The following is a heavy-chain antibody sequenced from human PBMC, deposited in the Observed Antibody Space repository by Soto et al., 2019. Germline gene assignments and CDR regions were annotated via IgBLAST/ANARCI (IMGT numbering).Heavy chain of an antibody. Sequence: SETLSLTCTVSGGSISSGVYYWAWIRQPPGKGLEWIGYFSNSGRTYYSPSLKSRVTISVDTSKNQFSLELTSVTAADTAVYYCARESGAELYYFDYWGLGTLVTVSS. CDR1: GGSISSGVYY. J-gene: IGHJ4*02. V-gene: IGHV4-30-4*01. D-gene: IGHD6-25*01. CDR2: FSNSGRT. CDR3: ARESGAELYYFDY.